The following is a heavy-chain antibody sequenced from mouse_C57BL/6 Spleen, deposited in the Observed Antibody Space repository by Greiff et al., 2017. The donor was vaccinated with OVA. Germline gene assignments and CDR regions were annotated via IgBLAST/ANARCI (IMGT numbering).Heavy chain of an antibody. CDR2: IWGVGST. CDR1: GFSLTSYG. Sequence: VQLVESGPGLVAPSQTLSITCTVSGFSLTSYGVDWVRQSPGKGLEWLGVIWGVGSTNYNSALKSRLSISKDNSKSQVFLKMSRLQTDDTAMYYCASYYGSCPFAYWGQGTLVTVSA. V-gene: IGHV2-6*01. D-gene: IGHD1-1*01. J-gene: IGHJ3*01. CDR3: ASYYGSCPFAY.